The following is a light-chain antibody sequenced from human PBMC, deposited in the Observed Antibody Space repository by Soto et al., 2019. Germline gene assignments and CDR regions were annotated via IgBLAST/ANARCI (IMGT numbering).Light chain of an antibody. V-gene: IGKV3-15*01. CDR1: QSVSGN. CDR3: QQYNDWPPLT. CDR2: GAS. Sequence: EIVMTQSPATLSVSPGERATLSCRASQSVSGNLAWYQQKPGQAPRLLIYGASTRATGIPARFSGSGSGTEFTLTITSLQSEDFAVYCCQQYNDWPPLTFGGGTKVEIK. J-gene: IGKJ4*01.